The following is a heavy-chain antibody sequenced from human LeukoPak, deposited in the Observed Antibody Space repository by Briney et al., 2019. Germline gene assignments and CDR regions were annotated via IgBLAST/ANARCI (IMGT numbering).Heavy chain of an antibody. Sequence: PSETLSLTCAVSGGSISSGGYSWSWIRQPPGKGLEWIGYIYYSGSTYYNPSLKSRVTISVDTSKNQFSLKLSSVTAADTAVYYCAYGDSYYYYMDVWGKGTTVTVSS. J-gene: IGHJ6*03. V-gene: IGHV4-30-4*07. CDR3: AYGDSYYYYMDV. CDR1: GGSISSGGYS. D-gene: IGHD4-17*01. CDR2: IYYSGST.